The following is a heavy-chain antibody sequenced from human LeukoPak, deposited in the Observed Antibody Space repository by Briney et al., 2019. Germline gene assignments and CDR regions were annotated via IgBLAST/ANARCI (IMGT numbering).Heavy chain of an antibody. V-gene: IGHV4-38-2*02. CDR1: GASISSGYY. J-gene: IGHJ4*02. D-gene: IGHD1-1*01. Sequence: SETLSLTCTVSGASISSGYYWGWIRQPPGKGLEWIGSIYHSGSTYYNPSLKSRVTISIDTSKNQFSLKLSSVTAADTAVYYCARGLHWNDVLGYFDYWGQGTLVTVSS. CDR3: ARGLHWNDVLGYFDY. CDR2: IYHSGST.